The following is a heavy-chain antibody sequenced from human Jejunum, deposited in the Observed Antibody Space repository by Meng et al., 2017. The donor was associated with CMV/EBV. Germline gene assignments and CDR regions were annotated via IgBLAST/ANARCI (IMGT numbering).Heavy chain of an antibody. Sequence: GYIFTDYFLHWVRQAPGQRLEWMGRTQSHSDFGESEHAQRFQGRVTITRDTSIDTSYMELTGLTSDDTAVYYCVSLVTLRQGVVHWGQGTLVTVSS. CDR1: GYIFTDYF. CDR3: VSLVTLRQGVVH. CDR2: TQSHSDFGES. J-gene: IGHJ1*01. D-gene: IGHD2-21*02. V-gene: IGHV1-2*06.